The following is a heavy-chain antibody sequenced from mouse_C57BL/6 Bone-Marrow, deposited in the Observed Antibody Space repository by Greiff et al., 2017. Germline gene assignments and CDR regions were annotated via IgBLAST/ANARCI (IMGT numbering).Heavy chain of an antibody. Sequence: VKLMESGPGLVAPSQSLSITCTVSGFSLTSYGVHWVRQPPGKGLEWLVVIWRDGSTTYNSALKSRPSISKDNSKSQVFSKMYRLQTDDTAIYYCARQLRYAMDYWGQGTSVTGSS. D-gene: IGHD1-1*01. J-gene: IGHJ4*01. CDR3: ARQLRYAMDY. V-gene: IGHV2-6-1*01. CDR2: IWRDGST. CDR1: GFSLTSYG.